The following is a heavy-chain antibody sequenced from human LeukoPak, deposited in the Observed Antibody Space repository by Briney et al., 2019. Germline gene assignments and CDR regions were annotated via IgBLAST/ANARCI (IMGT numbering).Heavy chain of an antibody. CDR1: GYTFSCYG. D-gene: IGHD5-12*01. J-gene: IGHJ4*02. CDR2: ISAYNGNT. Sequence: ASVKVSFKASGYTFSCYGISRVRQAPGQGLEWMGWISAYNGNTNFAQEFQGRVTMTTDTSTSTASMELRSLRSDDTAVYYCARDQGIYNHRIIDSWGQGTLVTVSS. V-gene: IGHV1-18*01. CDR3: ARDQGIYNHRIIDS.